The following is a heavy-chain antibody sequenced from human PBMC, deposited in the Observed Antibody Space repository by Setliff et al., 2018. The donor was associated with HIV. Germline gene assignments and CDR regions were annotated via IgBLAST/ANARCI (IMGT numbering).Heavy chain of an antibody. V-gene: IGHV3-30*04. CDR3: AKGAGPTTLAEPFDS. D-gene: IGHD1-26*01. Sequence: GGSLRLSCAASGFTFSRYGMHWVRQAPGKGLEWVAFISYDGSKKYDADFVKGRFTISRDNSKNTLYLQMNSLRTDDTAVYFCAKGAGPTTLAEPFDSWGQGTLVTVSS. CDR2: ISYDGSKK. J-gene: IGHJ4*02. CDR1: GFTFSRYG.